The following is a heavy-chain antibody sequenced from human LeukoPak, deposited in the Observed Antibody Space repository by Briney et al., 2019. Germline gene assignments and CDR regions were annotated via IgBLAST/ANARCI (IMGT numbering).Heavy chain of an antibody. Sequence: ASVKVSCKASGYTFTGYYMHWVRQAPGQGLEWMGWITPNSGDTNYAQKFQGRVTMTRDTSISTAYMELSRLTSDDTAMYYCARDLDGGQLAPLDHWGQGTLVIVSS. CDR2: ITPNSGDT. CDR3: ARDLDGGQLAPLDH. D-gene: IGHD6-6*01. J-gene: IGHJ4*02. CDR1: GYTFTGYY. V-gene: IGHV1-2*02.